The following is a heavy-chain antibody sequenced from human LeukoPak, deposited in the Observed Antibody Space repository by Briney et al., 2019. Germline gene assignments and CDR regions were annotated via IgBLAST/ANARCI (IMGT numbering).Heavy chain of an antibody. J-gene: IGHJ4*02. V-gene: IGHV3-23*01. CDR3: ARDGVGSSWYTPPFDY. Sequence: TGGSLRLSCAASGFTFSNYAMSWVRQAPGKGLEWVSALSGSGGSTYYADSVKGRFTISRDNSNNTLYLQMNSLRGDDTAVYYCARDGVGSSWYTPPFDYWGQGTLVTVSS. CDR2: LSGSGGST. D-gene: IGHD6-13*01. CDR1: GFTFSNYA.